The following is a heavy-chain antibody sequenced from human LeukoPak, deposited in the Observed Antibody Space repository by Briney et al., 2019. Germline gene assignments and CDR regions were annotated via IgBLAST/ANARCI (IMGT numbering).Heavy chain of an antibody. J-gene: IGHJ4*02. Sequence: ASVKFSCKASGYTFINYAINWGRQAPGQRPEWIGWINAGNGNTKYSQKFQGRVTITRDTSASTAYMELSSLTSEDTGIYYCARGPRAAADDYWGQGTLVTVSS. CDR1: GYTFINYA. D-gene: IGHD6-13*01. CDR3: ARGPRAAADDY. V-gene: IGHV1-3*01. CDR2: INAGNGNT.